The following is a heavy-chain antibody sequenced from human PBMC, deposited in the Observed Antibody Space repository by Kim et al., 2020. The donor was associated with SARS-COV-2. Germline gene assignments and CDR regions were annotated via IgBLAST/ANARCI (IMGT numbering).Heavy chain of an antibody. V-gene: IGHV3-48*02. CDR1: GFTFSSYS. J-gene: IGHJ4*02. Sequence: GGSLRLSCAASGFTFSSYSMNWVRQAPGKGLEWVSYISSSSSTIYYADSVKGRFTISRDNAKNSLYLQMNSLRDEDTAVYYCARAKSGYYDSSGYPDYWGQGTLVTVSS. CDR2: ISSSSSTI. D-gene: IGHD3-22*01. CDR3: ARAKSGYYDSSGYPDY.